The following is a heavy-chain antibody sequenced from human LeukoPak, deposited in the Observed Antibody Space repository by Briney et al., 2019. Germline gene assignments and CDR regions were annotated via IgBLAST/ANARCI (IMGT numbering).Heavy chain of an antibody. CDR2: IYHSGST. CDR3: ARDLDYGGNRDAFDI. V-gene: IGHV4-4*02. Sequence: PSGTLSLTCAVSGGSISSNNWWSWVRQPPGKGLGWIGEIYHSGSTNYNPSLKSRVTISVDKSKNQFSLKLSSVTAADTAVYYCARDLDYGGNRDAFDIWGQGTMVTVSS. J-gene: IGHJ3*02. CDR1: GGSISSNNW. D-gene: IGHD4-23*01.